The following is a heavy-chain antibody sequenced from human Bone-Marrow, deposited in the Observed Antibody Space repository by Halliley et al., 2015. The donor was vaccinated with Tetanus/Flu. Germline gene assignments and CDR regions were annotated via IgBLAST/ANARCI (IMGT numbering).Heavy chain of an antibody. CDR3: ARRIAVANTGHYFDY. CDR1: GYTFTSYW. J-gene: IGHJ4*02. V-gene: IGHV5-51*03. Sequence: QLVQSGAEVKKPGESLKISCKGSGYTFTSYWIVWVRQMPGRGLEWMGIIYPGGSNTRYSPSFQGQVTISADKSIRTAYLQWSSLQAADTAVYYCARRIAVANTGHYFDYWAREPWSPSPQ. D-gene: IGHD6-19*01. CDR2: IYPGGSNT.